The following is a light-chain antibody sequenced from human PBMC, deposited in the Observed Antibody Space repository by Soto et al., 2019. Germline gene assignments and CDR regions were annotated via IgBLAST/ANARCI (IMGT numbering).Light chain of an antibody. CDR1: QSVSSSY. CDR2: GAS. Sequence: EIVLTQSPGTLSLSPGERATLSCRASQSVSSSYLAWYQQKPGQAHRLLIFGASRRATGIPDRFSGSGSGTNFTLTISRLEPEDFAVYDCQQYGKLRRTFGQGTKVEIK. CDR3: QQYGKLRRT. V-gene: IGKV3-20*01. J-gene: IGKJ1*01.